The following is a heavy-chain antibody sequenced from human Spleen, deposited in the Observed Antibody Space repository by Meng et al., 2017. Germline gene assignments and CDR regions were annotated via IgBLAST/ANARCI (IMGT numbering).Heavy chain of an antibody. CDR3: ARETPNSSSYYVMPTHIDY. J-gene: IGHJ4*02. D-gene: IGHD6-13*01. CDR1: GFTFSSYW. V-gene: IGHV3-74*01. CDR2: INSDGSST. Sequence: GESLKISCAASGFTFSSYWMHWVRQAPGKGLVWVSRINSDGSSTSYADSVKGRFTISRDNAKNTLYLQMSSLRAEDTAVYYCARETPNSSSYYVMPTHIDYWGQGALVTVSS.